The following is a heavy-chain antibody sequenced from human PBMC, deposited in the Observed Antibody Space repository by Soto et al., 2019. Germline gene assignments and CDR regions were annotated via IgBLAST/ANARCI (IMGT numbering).Heavy chain of an antibody. CDR3: ARSFYYYDSRGYYRAGDFDY. J-gene: IGHJ4*02. V-gene: IGHV3-66*01. D-gene: IGHD3-22*01. Sequence: EVQLVESGGGLVQPGGSLRLSCAASGFTVSSNYMSWVRQAPGKGLEWVSVIYSGGSTYYADSVKGRFTISRDNSNNTLYLQMNSRIAGDTAVYYCARSFYYYDSRGYYRAGDFDYWGQGTLVTV. CDR1: GFTVSSNY. CDR2: IYSGGST.